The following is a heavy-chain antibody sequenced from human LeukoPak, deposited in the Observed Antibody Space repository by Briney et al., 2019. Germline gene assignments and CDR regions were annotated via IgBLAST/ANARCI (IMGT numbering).Heavy chain of an antibody. CDR1: GFTFSSYW. V-gene: IGHV3-7*01. Sequence: GSLRLSCAASGFTFSSYWMSWVRQAPGKGLEWVANIKQDGSEKYYVDSVKGRFTISRDNAKNSLYLQMNSLRAEDTAVYYCARHRLSITMIVVVTDDFDYWGQGTLVTVSS. CDR3: ARHRLSITMIVVVTDDFDY. J-gene: IGHJ4*02. CDR2: IKQDGSEK. D-gene: IGHD3-22*01.